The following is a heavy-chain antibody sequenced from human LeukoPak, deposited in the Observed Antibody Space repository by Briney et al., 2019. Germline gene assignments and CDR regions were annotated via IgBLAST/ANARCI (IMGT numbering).Heavy chain of an antibody. CDR2: IYYSGST. V-gene: IGHV4-59*01. D-gene: IGHD3-3*01. CDR1: GASISSYS. Sequence: PSETLSLTCTVSGASISSYSWSWIRQPPGKRLEWIGYIYYSGSTNYNPSLKSRVTISVDTSKNQFSLKLSSVTAADTAVYYCARDSSFGVDYWGQGTLVTVSS. CDR3: ARDSSFGVDY. J-gene: IGHJ4*02.